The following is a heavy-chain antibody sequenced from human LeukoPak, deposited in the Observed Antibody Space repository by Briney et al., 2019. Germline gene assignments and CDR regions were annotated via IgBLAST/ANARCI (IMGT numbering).Heavy chain of an antibody. CDR1: GFTFSSYA. Sequence: GGSLRLSCAASGFTFSSYAMSWVRQAPGKGLEWVSAISGSGGSTYYADSVKGRFTISRDNSKNTLYLQMNSLRAEDTAVYYCAKKGIDYYGSGSYKPLDYWGQGTLVTVSS. CDR2: ISGSGGST. CDR3: AKKGIDYYGSGSYKPLDY. V-gene: IGHV3-23*01. D-gene: IGHD3-10*01. J-gene: IGHJ4*02.